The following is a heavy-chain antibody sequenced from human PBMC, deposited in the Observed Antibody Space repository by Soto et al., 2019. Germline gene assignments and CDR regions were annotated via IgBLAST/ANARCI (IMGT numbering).Heavy chain of an antibody. J-gene: IGHJ4*02. Sequence: PSETLSLTCAVSGYSISSGYYWGWIRQPPGKGLEWIGSIYHSGSTYYNPSLKSRVTISVDTSKNQFSLKLSSVTAADTAVYYCARSLWSGYTSPFDYWGQGTLVTVSS. V-gene: IGHV4-38-2*01. CDR1: GYSISSGYY. D-gene: IGHD3-3*01. CDR2: IYHSGST. CDR3: ARSLWSGYTSPFDY.